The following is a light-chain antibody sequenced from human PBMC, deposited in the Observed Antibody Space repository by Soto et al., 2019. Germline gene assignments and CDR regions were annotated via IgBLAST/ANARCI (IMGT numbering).Light chain of an antibody. V-gene: IGKV3-20*01. CDR1: QSVSSSY. CDR3: QQYGSSPRMYT. J-gene: IGKJ2*01. CDR2: GAS. Sequence: EIVLTQSPGTLSLSPGERATLSCRASQSVSSSYLAWYQQKPGQAPRLLIYGASSRATGIPDRFSGSGSGTDFTLTISRLEPEDFAVYYCQQYGSSPRMYTFDQGTKLEIK.